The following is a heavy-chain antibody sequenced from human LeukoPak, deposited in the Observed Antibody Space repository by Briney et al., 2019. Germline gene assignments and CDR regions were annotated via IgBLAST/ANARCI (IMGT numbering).Heavy chain of an antibody. CDR1: GFTFSSYG. CDR3: AREDYGDYGLDY. Sequence: PGGSLRLSCAASGFTFSSYGMHWVRQAPGKGLEWVAVIWYDGSNKYYADSVKGRFTIPRDNSKNTLYLQMNSLRAEDTAVYYCAREDYGDYGLDYWGQGTLVTVSS. D-gene: IGHD4-17*01. CDR2: IWYDGSNK. J-gene: IGHJ4*02. V-gene: IGHV3-33*01.